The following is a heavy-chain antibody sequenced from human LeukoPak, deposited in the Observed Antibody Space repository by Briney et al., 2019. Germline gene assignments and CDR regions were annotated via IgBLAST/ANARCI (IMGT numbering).Heavy chain of an antibody. CDR2: LVPENYQT. J-gene: IGHJ3*02. V-gene: IGHV1-24*01. CDR1: GESITELG. Sequence: ASVKVSCKVSGESITELGMHWVRQSPGKGLEWMGGLVPENYQTIYAQDFQGRVTMTEDTSTDTAYMELSSLRSEDTAIYYCALGPGYYERRGYYLEIWGQGTMV. CDR3: ALGPGYYERRGYYLEI. D-gene: IGHD3-22*01.